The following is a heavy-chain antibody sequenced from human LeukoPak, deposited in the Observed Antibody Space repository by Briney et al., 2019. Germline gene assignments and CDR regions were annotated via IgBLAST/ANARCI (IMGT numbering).Heavy chain of an antibody. CDR1: GFTFSSYG. CDR2: IWYDGSNK. CDR3: ARGSFDWLLPRGGWFDP. V-gene: IGHV3-33*01. Sequence: GRSLRLSCAASGFTFSSYGMHWVRQASGKGLEWVAVIWYDGSNKYYADSVKGRFTISRDNSKNTLYLQMNSLRAEDTAVYYCARGSFDWLLPRGGWFDPWGQGTLVTVSS. D-gene: IGHD3-9*01. J-gene: IGHJ5*02.